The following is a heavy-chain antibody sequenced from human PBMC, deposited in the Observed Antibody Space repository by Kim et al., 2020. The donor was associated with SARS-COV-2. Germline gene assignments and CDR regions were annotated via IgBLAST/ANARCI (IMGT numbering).Heavy chain of an antibody. CDR3: ASLPTMKDYDIFTGYTFAVDY. J-gene: IGHJ4*02. V-gene: IGHV3-48*03. Sequence: GGSLRLSCAASGFTFSSYEMNWVRQAPGKGLEWVSYISSSGSTIYYADSVKGRFTISRDNAKNSLYLQMNSLRAEDTAVYYCASLPTMKDYDIFTGYTFAVDYWGQGTLVTVSS. D-gene: IGHD3-9*01. CDR2: ISSSGSTI. CDR1: GFTFSSYE.